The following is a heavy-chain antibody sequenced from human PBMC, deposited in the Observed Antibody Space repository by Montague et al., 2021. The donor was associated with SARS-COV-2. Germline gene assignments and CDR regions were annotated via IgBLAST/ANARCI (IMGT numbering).Heavy chain of an antibody. Sequence: SETLSLTCAVYGGSFHIFSWGWIRQSPGKGLEWMGEVDHSGNTKYNPSLKSRVTISVDTPKNQFSLNLTSVTAADTAIYYCPRGTRAVQITPGFRYWGQGTQVAVSS. CDR3: PRGTRAVQITPGFRY. V-gene: IGHV4-34*01. J-gene: IGHJ4*02. D-gene: IGHD5-24*01. CDR1: GGSFHIFS. CDR2: VDHSGNT.